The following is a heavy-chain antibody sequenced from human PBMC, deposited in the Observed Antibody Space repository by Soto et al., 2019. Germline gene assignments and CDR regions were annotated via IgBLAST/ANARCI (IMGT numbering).Heavy chain of an antibody. V-gene: IGHV1-18*04. CDR1: GYTFTSYG. J-gene: IGHJ4*02. Sequence: QVQLVQSGAEVKKPGASVKVSCKASGYTFTSYGISWVRQAPGQGLEWMGGISAYNGNPNYAQKFQGRVTMTKHTSTSTAYMELRSLGSADTAVYYCARIIAGIEVAGLDYWGQGNLVTVAS. D-gene: IGHD6-19*01. CDR2: ISAYNGNP. CDR3: ARIIAGIEVAGLDY.